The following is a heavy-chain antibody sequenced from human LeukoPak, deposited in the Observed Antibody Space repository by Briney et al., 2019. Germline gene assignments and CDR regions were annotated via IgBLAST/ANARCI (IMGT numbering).Heavy chain of an antibody. CDR1: GFTFSAYF. CDR3: AKGPRGDYGYYYMDV. V-gene: IGHV3-30*02. CDR2: IRYDGSNK. D-gene: IGHD4/OR15-4a*01. J-gene: IGHJ6*03. Sequence: GGSLRLSCAASGFTFSAYFMHWVRQAPGKGLEWASFIRYDGSNKYYADSVKGRFTISRDNSKNTLYLQMNSLRAEDTAVYHCAKGPRGDYGYYYMDVWGKGTTVTISS.